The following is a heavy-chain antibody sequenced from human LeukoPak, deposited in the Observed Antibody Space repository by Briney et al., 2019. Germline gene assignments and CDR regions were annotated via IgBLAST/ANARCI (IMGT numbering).Heavy chain of an antibody. V-gene: IGHV1-69*05. J-gene: IGHJ4*02. Sequence: ASVKVSCKASGGTFSSYAISWVRQAPGQGLEWTGRIIPIFGTANYAQKFQGRVTITTDESTSTAYMELSSLRSEDTAVYYCARLYRGGGDPHAPPTNDYWGQGTLVTVSP. CDR3: ARLYRGGGDPHAPPTNDY. D-gene: IGHD2-21*02. CDR1: GGTFSSYA. CDR2: IIPIFGTA.